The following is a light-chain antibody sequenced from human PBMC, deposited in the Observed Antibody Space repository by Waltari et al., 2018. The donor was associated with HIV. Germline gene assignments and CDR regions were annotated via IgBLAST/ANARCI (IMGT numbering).Light chain of an antibody. Sequence: EIVLTLSPGTLSLSPGERATLSCRASQSVSSSYLAWYQQKPGQAPRLLIYGASSRATGIPDRFSGSGSGTDFTLTISRLEPEDFAVYYCQQYGSSFGPGTRVDIK. CDR3: QQYGSS. J-gene: IGKJ3*01. CDR1: QSVSSSY. V-gene: IGKV3-20*01. CDR2: GAS.